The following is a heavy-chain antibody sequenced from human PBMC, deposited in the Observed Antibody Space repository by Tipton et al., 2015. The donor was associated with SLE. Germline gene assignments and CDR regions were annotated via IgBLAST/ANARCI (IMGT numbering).Heavy chain of an antibody. V-gene: IGHV1-18*01. CDR3: ARVRDTTVVTPYAFDI. CDR1: GYTFTSFG. Sequence: QVQLVQSGAEVKKPGASVKVSCQTSGYTFTSFGISWVRQAPGQGLEWMGWIITYNGNTNYAWRLQGRVTMTTDTSTNTVYMELRSLIPDDTAVYYCARVRDTTVVTPYAFDIWGQGTPSPSLQ. CDR2: IITYNGNT. D-gene: IGHD4-23*01. J-gene: IGHJ3*02.